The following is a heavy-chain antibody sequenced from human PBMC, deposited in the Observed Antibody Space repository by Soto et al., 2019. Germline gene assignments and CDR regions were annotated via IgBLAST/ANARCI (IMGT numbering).Heavy chain of an antibody. J-gene: IGHJ5*02. CDR3: ARGGKRIVGVITNNWFAP. CDR2: IYYSGST. Sequence: SETPSLTCTVSGGSISSYYWSWIRQPPGKGLEWIGYIYYSGSTNYNPSLKSRVTISVDTSKNQFSLKLSSVTAADTAVYYCARGGKRIVGVITNNWFAPWGQGTLVTVSS. CDR1: GGSISSYY. D-gene: IGHD3-22*01. V-gene: IGHV4-59*12.